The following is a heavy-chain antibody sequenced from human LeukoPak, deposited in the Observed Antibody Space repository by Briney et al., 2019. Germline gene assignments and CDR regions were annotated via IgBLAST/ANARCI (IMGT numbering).Heavy chain of an antibody. D-gene: IGHD2-2*01. J-gene: IGHJ4*02. CDR2: INHSGST. Sequence: SETLSLTCAVYGGSFSGYYWSWIRQPPGKGLEWIGEINHSGSTNYNPSLKSRVTISVDTSKNQFSLKLSSVTAADTAVYYCARKEYCSSTSCPWYFDYWGQGTLVTVFS. CDR1: GGSFSGYY. V-gene: IGHV4-34*01. CDR3: ARKEYCSSTSCPWYFDY.